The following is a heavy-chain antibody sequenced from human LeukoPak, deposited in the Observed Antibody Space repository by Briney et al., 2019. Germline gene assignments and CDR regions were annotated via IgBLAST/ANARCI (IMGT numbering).Heavy chain of an antibody. CDR3: ARELLRRDGYNFDY. CDR1: GFTVSSNY. V-gene: IGHV3-7*01. J-gene: IGHJ4*02. Sequence: GGSLRLSCAASGFTVSSNYMSWVRQAPGKGLEWVANIKQDGSEKYYVDSVKGRFTISRDNAKNSLYLQMNSLRAEDTAVYYCARELLRRDGYNFDYWGQGTLVTVSS. CDR2: IKQDGSEK. D-gene: IGHD5-24*01.